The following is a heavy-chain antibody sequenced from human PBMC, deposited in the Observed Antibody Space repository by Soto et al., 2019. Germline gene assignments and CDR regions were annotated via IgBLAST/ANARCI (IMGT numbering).Heavy chain of an antibody. D-gene: IGHD2-15*01. J-gene: IGHJ5*02. Sequence: QVQLVQSGAEVKKPGSSVKVSCKASGGTFSSYAISWVRQAPGQGLEWMGGIIPIFGTANYAQKFQGRDTVTADESTSTAYMELSSLRSEDTAVYYCARVGELGYCSCRRCYSWFDPWGQGALVTVSS. CDR3: ARVGELGYCSCRRCYSWFDP. V-gene: IGHV1-69*01. CDR1: GGTFSSYA. CDR2: IIPIFGTA.